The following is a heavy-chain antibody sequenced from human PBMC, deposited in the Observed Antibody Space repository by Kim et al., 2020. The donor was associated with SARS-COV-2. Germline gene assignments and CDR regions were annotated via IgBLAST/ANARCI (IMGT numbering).Heavy chain of an antibody. CDR1: GFTFSSYA. J-gene: IGHJ4*01. V-gene: IGHV3-23*01. D-gene: IGHD5-18*01. CDR2: ISCSGGST. Sequence: GGSLRLSCAASGFTFSSYAMRWVRQAPGKGLEWVSAISCSGGSTYYSDSLKGRFTISRDNSKNTLYLQMNSLRADDTAVYYCAKQAMASYYFDSSGHGAPVTASS. CDR3: AKQAMASYYFDS.